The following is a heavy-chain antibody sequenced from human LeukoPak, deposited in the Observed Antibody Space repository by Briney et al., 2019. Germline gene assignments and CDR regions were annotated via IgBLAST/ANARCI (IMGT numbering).Heavy chain of an antibody. J-gene: IGHJ6*02. CDR3: ARHYGAHRDYYGLDV. CDR2: IYYTGST. D-gene: IGHD4-17*01. CDR1: GGSINSYY. Sequence: SQTLSLTCTVSGGSINSYYWSWIRQPPGKGLEWIGYIYYTGSTNYNPSLKSRVTISVDTSKNQFSLNLSSVTAADTAVYYCARHYGAHRDYYGLDVWGQGTTVTVSS. V-gene: IGHV4-59*01.